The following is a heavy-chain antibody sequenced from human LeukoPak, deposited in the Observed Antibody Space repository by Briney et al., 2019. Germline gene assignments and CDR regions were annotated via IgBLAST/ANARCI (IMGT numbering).Heavy chain of an antibody. D-gene: IGHD4-17*01. V-gene: IGHV3-21*01. CDR1: GFTFSSYT. J-gene: IGHJ6*02. CDR2: VSGSKSYI. CDR3: ARADYGDYYYYGMDV. Sequence: GGSLRLPCAASGFTFSSYTMNWVRQAPGKGLEWVSSVSGSKSYIYYADSVEGRFTISRDNAKNSLYLQMNSLRAEDTAVYYCARADYGDYYYYGMDVWGQGTTVTVSS.